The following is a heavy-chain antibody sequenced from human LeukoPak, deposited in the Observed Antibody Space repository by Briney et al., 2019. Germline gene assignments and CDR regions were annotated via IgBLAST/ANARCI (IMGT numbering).Heavy chain of an antibody. CDR2: IYYSGST. Sequence: KSSETLSLTCTVSGGSISSSSYYWGWIRQPPGKGLEWIGSIYYSGSTYYNPSLKSRVTISVDTSKNQFSLKLSSVTAADTAVYYCARHDYDILTGPCFDYWGQGTLVTVSS. D-gene: IGHD3-9*01. CDR1: GGSISSSSYY. J-gene: IGHJ4*02. CDR3: ARHDYDILTGPCFDY. V-gene: IGHV4-39*01.